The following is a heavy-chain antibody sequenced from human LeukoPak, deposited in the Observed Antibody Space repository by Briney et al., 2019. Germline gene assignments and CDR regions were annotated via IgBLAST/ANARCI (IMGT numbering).Heavy chain of an antibody. CDR3: ARDLSSSSTAYFQH. CDR2: TSSSSRYI. CDR1: GFTFSSYS. Sequence: PGGSLRLSCAASGFTFSSYSMNWVRQAPGKGLEWVSSTSSSSRYIYYADSVKGRFTISRDNAKNSLYLQMNSLRAEDTAVYYCARDLSSSSTAYFQHWGQGTLVTVSS. J-gene: IGHJ1*01. D-gene: IGHD6-6*01. V-gene: IGHV3-21*01.